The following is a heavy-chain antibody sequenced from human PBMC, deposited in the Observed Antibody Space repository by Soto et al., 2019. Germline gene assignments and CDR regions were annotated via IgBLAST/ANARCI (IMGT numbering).Heavy chain of an antibody. D-gene: IGHD4-4*01. CDR2: INHSGST. CDR3: ARGTDYYGMDV. J-gene: IGHJ6*02. V-gene: IGHV4-34*01. Sequence: SETLSLTCTVSGGSISGYYGSWIRQPPGKGLEWIGEINHSGSTNYNPSLKSRVTISVDTSKNQFSLKLSSVTAADTAVYYCARGTDYYGMDVWGQGTTVTVSS. CDR1: GGSISGYY.